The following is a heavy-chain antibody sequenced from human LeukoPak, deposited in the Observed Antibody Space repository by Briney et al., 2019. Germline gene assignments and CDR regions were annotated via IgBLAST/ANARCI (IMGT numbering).Heavy chain of an antibody. CDR2: IYYSGST. CDR1: GGSISSYY. J-gene: IGHJ6*03. CDR3: AGTNFGAYGSGRYYMDV. D-gene: IGHD3-10*01. V-gene: IGHV4-59*08. Sequence: PSETLSLTCTVSGGSISSYYWSWIRQPPGKGLEWIGYIYYSGSTNYNPSLKSRVTISVDTSKNQFSLKLSSVTAADTAVYYCAGTNFGAYGSGRYYMDVWGKGTTVTISS.